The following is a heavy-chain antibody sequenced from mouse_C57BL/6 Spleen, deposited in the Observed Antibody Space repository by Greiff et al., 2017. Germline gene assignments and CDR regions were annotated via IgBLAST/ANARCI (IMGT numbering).Heavy chain of an antibody. V-gene: IGHV6-6*01. CDR2: IRNKANNHAT. CDR3: TRSPYYYGSPYFDY. Sequence: EVMLVESGGGLVQPGGSMKLSCAASGFTFSDAWMDWVRQSPEKGLEWVAEIRNKANNHATYYAESVKGRFTISRDDSKSSVYLQMNSLRAEDTGIYYCTRSPYYYGSPYFDYWGQGTTLTVSS. D-gene: IGHD1-1*01. J-gene: IGHJ2*01. CDR1: GFTFSDAW.